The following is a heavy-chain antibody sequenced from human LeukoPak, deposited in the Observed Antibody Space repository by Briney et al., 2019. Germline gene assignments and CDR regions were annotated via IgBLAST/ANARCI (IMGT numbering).Heavy chain of an antibody. CDR1: GASIRSYY. J-gene: IGHJ3*02. CDR2: IYTSANT. Sequence: SETLSLTCNVSGASIRSYYWSWIRQPAGKGLEWIGRIYTSANTNYNPSFKSRATISIDRSKNQFSLNLPSVTAADTAVYYCARDRIWNDASHDPFDIWGQGTMVTVSS. V-gene: IGHV4-4*07. D-gene: IGHD1-1*01. CDR3: ARDRIWNDASHDPFDI.